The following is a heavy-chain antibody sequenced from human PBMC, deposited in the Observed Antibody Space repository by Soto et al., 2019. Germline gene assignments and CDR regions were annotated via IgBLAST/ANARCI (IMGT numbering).Heavy chain of an antibody. V-gene: IGHV4-30-4*01. D-gene: IGHD3-22*01. CDR1: GGSISSGDYY. CDR2: IYYSGST. J-gene: IGHJ5*02. CDR3: ARETHYYDSSGYYPSHNWFDP. Sequence: PSETLSPTCTVSGGSISSGDYYWSWIRQPPGKGLEWIGYIYYSGSTYYNPSLKSRVTISVDTSKNQFSLKLSSVTAADTAVYYCARETHYYDSSGYYPSHNWFDPWGQGTLVTVSS.